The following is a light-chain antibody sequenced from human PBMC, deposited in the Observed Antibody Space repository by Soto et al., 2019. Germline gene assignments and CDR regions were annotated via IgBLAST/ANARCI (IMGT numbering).Light chain of an antibody. J-gene: IGKJ1*01. CDR1: QSVTSSY. Sequence: EFVWPQEPCTLSCSHGARAALSCVASQSVTSSYLAWYQQKPGQAPRLLIYDASKRATGIPARFSGSGSGTDFTLTISSLEPEDFAGYYCQQRSKWPWTVGRGTKVDIK. V-gene: IGKV3-11*01. CDR3: QQRSKWPWT. CDR2: DAS.